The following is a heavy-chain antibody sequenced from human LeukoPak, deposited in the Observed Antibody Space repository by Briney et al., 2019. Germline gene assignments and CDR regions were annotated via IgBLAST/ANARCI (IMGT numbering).Heavy chain of an antibody. J-gene: IGHJ3*02. CDR1: GFTFSLSW. CDR2: IKEDGSEK. Sequence: GGSLRLSCAASGFTFSLSWMTWVRQAPGKGLEWVANIKEDGSEKYYVDSVKGRFTISRDNTKESLYLQMNSLRAEDTAVYYCARSRYFDWLQHAFDIWGQGTMVTVSS. D-gene: IGHD3-9*01. V-gene: IGHV3-7*03. CDR3: ARSRYFDWLQHAFDI.